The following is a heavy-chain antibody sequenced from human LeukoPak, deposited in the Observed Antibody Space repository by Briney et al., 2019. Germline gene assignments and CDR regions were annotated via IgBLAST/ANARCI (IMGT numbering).Heavy chain of an antibody. V-gene: IGHV4-30-2*01. J-gene: IGHJ3*02. Sequence: TSETLSLTCAVSGGSISSGGYSWSWIRQPRGKGLEWIGYMYHSGTTHYNPSLKSRVTISVDRSKNQFSLKLSSVTAADTAVYYCVRGYYYDSSGYWVRAFDIWGQGTMVTVSS. D-gene: IGHD3-22*01. CDR1: GGSISSGGYS. CDR2: MYHSGTT. CDR3: VRGYYYDSSGYWVRAFDI.